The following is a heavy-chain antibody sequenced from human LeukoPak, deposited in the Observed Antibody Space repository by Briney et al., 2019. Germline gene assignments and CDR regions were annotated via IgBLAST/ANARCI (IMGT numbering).Heavy chain of an antibody. V-gene: IGHV3-23*01. Sequence: GGSLRLSCAASGFTFSSYAMSWVRQAPGKGLEWVSAISGSGGSTYYADSVKGRFTISRDNSKNTPYLQMNSLRAEDTAVYYCAKDYGDYLYYFDYWGQGTLVTVSS. D-gene: IGHD4-17*01. CDR3: AKDYGDYLYYFDY. J-gene: IGHJ4*02. CDR2: ISGSGGST. CDR1: GFTFSSYA.